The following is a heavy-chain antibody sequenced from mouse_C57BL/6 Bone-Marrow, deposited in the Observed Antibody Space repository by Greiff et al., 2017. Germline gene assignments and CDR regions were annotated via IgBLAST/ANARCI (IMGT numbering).Heavy chain of an antibody. J-gene: IGHJ2*01. Sequence: QVQLQQPGAELVQPGASVKLSCKASGYTFTSYWMQWVKQRPGQGLEWIGEIDPSDSYTNYTQKFKGKATLTVDTSSSTAYMQLSSLTSEDSAVYYCARERILNWDTDDWGKGTTLTVSS. D-gene: IGHD4-1*02. V-gene: IGHV1-50*01. CDR1: GYTFTSYW. CDR2: IDPSDSYT. CDR3: ARERILNWDTDD.